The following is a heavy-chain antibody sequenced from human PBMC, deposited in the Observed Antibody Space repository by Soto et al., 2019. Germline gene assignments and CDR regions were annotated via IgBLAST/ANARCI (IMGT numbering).Heavy chain of an antibody. CDR1: GTSISSYY. CDR3: ARYNSYAIDY. CDR2: IHYSGTT. J-gene: IGHJ4*02. D-gene: IGHD2-8*01. V-gene: IGHV4-59*01. Sequence: SETLSLTCTVSGTSISSYYWSWIRQPPGKGLEWIANIHYSGTTNYNPSLASRVTLSVDTSKNQFSLKMTSVTAADRAMYFCARYNSYAIDYWGRGTLVTVYS.